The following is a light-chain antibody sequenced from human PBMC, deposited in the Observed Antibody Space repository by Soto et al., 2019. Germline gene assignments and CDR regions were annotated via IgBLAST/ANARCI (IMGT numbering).Light chain of an antibody. CDR3: QRRCNWPLT. J-gene: IGKJ4*02. CDR2: DAS. Sequence: EIVLTQSLATLSLSPGERATLSCRASQSVSRYLAWYQQKPGQAPRLLIYDASIRATGIPARFSGSGCGRNFTLTIRSPEPEAVAVNSCQRRCNWPLTFGGGTKVDI. V-gene: IGKV3-11*02. CDR1: QSVSRY.